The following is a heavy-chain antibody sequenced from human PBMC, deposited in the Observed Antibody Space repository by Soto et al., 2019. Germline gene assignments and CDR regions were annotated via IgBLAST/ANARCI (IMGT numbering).Heavy chain of an antibody. CDR3: ARNSQAYYYGMDV. D-gene: IGHD5-18*01. CDR1: GGSISSGGYY. V-gene: IGHV4-31*03. J-gene: IGHJ6*02. CDR2: IYYSGST. Sequence: SETLSLTCTVSGGSISSGGYYWSWIRQHPGKGLEWIGYIYYSGSTYYNPSLKSRVTISVDTSKNQFSLKLSSVTAADTAVYYCARNSQAYYYGMDVWGQGTTVTVSS.